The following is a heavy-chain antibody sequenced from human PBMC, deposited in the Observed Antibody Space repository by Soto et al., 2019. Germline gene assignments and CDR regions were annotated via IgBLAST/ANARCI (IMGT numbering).Heavy chain of an antibody. J-gene: IGHJ5*02. CDR1: GFTFSSYS. D-gene: IGHD2-15*01. CDR3: ARDFYCSGGSCYWGGFGP. Sequence: LRLSCAASGFTFSSYSMNWVRQAPGKGLEWVSSISSSSSYIYYADSVKGRFTISRDNAKNSLYLQMNSLRAEDTAVYYCARDFYCSGGSCYWGGFGPWGKGTLVTVSS. CDR2: ISSSSSYI. V-gene: IGHV3-21*01.